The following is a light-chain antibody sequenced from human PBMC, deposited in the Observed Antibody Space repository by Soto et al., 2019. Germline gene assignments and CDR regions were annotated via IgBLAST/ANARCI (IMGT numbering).Light chain of an antibody. CDR3: QQYGSSPFN. CDR2: GAF. Sequence: EIVLTQSPATLSLSPGDRATLSCRASQRVSSNFLAWYQQRPGQTPRLLIYGAFTRATGIPDRFSGGGSGTDFSLTISRLETEDFGVYYCQQYGSSPFNFGPGTKVEIK. CDR1: QRVSSNF. V-gene: IGKV3-20*01. J-gene: IGKJ3*01.